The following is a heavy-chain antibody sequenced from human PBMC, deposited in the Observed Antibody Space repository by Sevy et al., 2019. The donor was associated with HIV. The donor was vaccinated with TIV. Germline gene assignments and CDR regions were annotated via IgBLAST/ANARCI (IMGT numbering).Heavy chain of an antibody. Sequence: ASVKVSCKASGYTFSSCSISWVRQAPGQGLEWMGWISPYTDNTDYAHNFQGRVTMTTDTSTSTAYMELRSLRSDDTAVYYCARVFGSGTMSYYVYMDVWGKGTTVTVSS. D-gene: IGHD3-10*01. CDR2: ISPYTDNT. J-gene: IGHJ6*03. CDR1: GYTFSSCS. CDR3: ARVFGSGTMSYYVYMDV. V-gene: IGHV1-18*01.